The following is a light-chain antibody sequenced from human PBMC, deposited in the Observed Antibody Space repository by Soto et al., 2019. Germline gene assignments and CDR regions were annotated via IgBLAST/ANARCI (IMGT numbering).Light chain of an antibody. J-gene: IGLJ1*01. CDR3: AAWDDSLNGYV. CDR2: SND. V-gene: IGLV1-44*01. CDR1: PSNLGSNA. Sequence: QSVLTQPPSASGTPAQRVTISCSGSPSNLGSNAVNWYQQVPGTAPKLLIFSNDQRPSGVPDRFSASESGISASLAISGLXSEDEADYYCAAWDDSLNGYVFTTGTKVTVL.